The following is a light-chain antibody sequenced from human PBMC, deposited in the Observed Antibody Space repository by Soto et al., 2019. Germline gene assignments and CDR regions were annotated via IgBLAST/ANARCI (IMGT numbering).Light chain of an antibody. CDR2: KAS. CDR1: QSISSW. Sequence: DIQMTQSPSTLSASVGDRVTITCRASQSISSWLAWYQQKPGKAPKLLIYKASSLESGVPSRFSGSGSGTEFTLTISSLQPDDFATSYCQQYNSFSWTFGQGTKVELK. V-gene: IGKV1-5*03. CDR3: QQYNSFSWT. J-gene: IGKJ1*01.